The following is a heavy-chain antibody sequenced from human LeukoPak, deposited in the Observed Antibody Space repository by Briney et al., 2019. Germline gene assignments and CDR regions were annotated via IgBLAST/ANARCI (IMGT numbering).Heavy chain of an antibody. V-gene: IGHV4-34*01. CDR1: GGSFSGYY. Sequence: PSETLSLTCAVYGGSFSGYYWSWIRQPPGKGLEWIGEINHSGSTNYNPSLKSRVTISVDTSKNQFSLKLSSVTAADTAVYYCAGGSYQPLLWWGQGTLVTVSS. CDR3: AGGSYQPLLW. CDR2: INHSGST. J-gene: IGHJ4*02. D-gene: IGHD2-2*01.